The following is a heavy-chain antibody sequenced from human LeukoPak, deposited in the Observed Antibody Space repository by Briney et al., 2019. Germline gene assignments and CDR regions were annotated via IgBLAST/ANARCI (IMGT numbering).Heavy chain of an antibody. CDR3: ARESLETYYYDSSGYSPLGY. J-gene: IGHJ4*02. Sequence: GGSLRLSCAASGFTFSSYAMHWVRQAPGKGLEWVAVISYDGSNKYYADSVKGQFTISRDNSKNTLYLQMNSLRAEDTAVYYCARESLETYYYDSSGYSPLGYWGQGTLVTVSS. V-gene: IGHV3-30-3*01. CDR1: GFTFSSYA. D-gene: IGHD3-22*01. CDR2: ISYDGSNK.